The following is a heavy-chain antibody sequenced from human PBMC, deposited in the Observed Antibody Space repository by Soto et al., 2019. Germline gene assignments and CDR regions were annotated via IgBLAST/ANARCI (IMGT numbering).Heavy chain of an antibody. D-gene: IGHD3-10*01. CDR3: ANGRFD. V-gene: IGHV3-30*18. CDR2: ISYDGSNK. CDR1: GFTFSSYG. J-gene: IGHJ4*02. Sequence: QVQLVESGGGVVQPGRSLRLSCAASGFTFSSYGMHWVRQAPGKGLEWVAVISYDGSNKYYADSVKGRFTISRDNSKNTLYLQMNSLRAEDTAVYYCANGRFDWGQGTLVTVSS.